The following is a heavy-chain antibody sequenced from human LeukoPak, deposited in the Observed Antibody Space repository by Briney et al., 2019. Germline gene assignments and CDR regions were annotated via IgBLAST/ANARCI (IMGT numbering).Heavy chain of an antibody. J-gene: IGHJ6*03. CDR2: IYYSGST. CDR3: ARVVPQGVDILTGYYYYYYYMDV. V-gene: IGHV4-59*12. CDR1: GGSISSYY. D-gene: IGHD3-9*01. Sequence: ETLSLTCTVSGGSISSYYWSWIRQPPGKGLEWIGYIYYSGSTNYNPSLKSRVTISVDTSKNQFSLKLSSVTAADTAVYYCARVVPQGVDILTGYYYYYYYMDVWGKGTTVTVSS.